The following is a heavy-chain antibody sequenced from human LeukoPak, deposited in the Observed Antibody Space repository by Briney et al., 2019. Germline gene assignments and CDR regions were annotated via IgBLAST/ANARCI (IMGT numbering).Heavy chain of an antibody. V-gene: IGHV1-2*02. CDR2: TNPNSGGT. CDR1: GYTFTGYY. J-gene: IGHJ4*02. D-gene: IGHD6-13*01. Sequence: ASVKVSRKASGYTFTGYYTHWVRQAPGQGLEWMGWTNPNSGGTNYAQKFQGRVTMTRDTSISTAYMELSRLTSDDTAVYYCAKDSSSWPARGDYFDYWGQGTLVTVSS. CDR3: AKDSSSWPARGDYFDY.